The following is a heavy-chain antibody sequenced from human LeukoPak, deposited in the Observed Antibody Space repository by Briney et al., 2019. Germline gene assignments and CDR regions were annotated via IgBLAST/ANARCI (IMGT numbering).Heavy chain of an antibody. J-gene: IGHJ5*02. CDR2: MNPNSGNT. CDR1: GYTFTSYD. D-gene: IGHD6-13*01. CDR3: ARGQVGSSSWYGDWFDP. V-gene: IGHV1-8*01. Sequence: ASVKVSCKASGYTFTSYDINWVRQTTGQGLEWMGWMNPNSGNTGYAQKFQGRVTMTRNTSISTAYMGLSSLRSEDTAVYYCARGQVGSSSWYGDWFDPWGQGTLVTVSS.